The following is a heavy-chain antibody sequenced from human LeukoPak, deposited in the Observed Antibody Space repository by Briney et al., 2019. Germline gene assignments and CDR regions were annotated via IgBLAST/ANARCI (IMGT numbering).Heavy chain of an antibody. Sequence: SVKVSCKASGGTFSSYAISWVRQAPGQGLEWMGRIIPILGIANYAQKFQGRVTITADKSTSTAYMELSSLRSEDTAVYYCAREPASDSGSHPLGYWGQGTLVTVSS. D-gene: IGHD1-26*01. CDR2: IIPILGIA. V-gene: IGHV1-69*04. CDR1: GGTFSSYA. J-gene: IGHJ4*02. CDR3: AREPASDSGSHPLGY.